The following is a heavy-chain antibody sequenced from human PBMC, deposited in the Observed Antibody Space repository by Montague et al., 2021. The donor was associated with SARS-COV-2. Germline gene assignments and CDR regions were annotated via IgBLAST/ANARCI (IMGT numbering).Heavy chain of an antibody. D-gene: IGHD3-9*01. V-gene: IGHV6-1*01. J-gene: IGHJ3*02. CDR1: GDSVYSKSVA. CDR2: TYYRSKWDS. CDR3: ASSGITLTGLDAFDI. Sequence: CAISGDSVYSKSVAWNWIRWSPSRGLEWLGRTYYRSKWDSDYAEXVKXRLVITPDTSKNQVSLQLNSVIPEDAAVYFCASSGITLTGLDAFDIWGQGTMVTVSS.